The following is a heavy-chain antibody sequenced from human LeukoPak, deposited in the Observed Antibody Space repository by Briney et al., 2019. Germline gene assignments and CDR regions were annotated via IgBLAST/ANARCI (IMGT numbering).Heavy chain of an antibody. J-gene: IGHJ4*02. D-gene: IGHD3-10*01. CDR1: GFTFSSYA. V-gene: IGHV3-23*01. CDR3: ANGLLWFGESSYYFVY. CDR2: ISGSGGST. Sequence: PGGSLRLSCAASGFTFSSYAMSWVRQAPGKGLECVSAISGSGGSTYYADSVKGRFTISRDNSKNTLYLQMNSLRAEDTAVYYCANGLLWFGESSYYFVYWGQGTLVTVSS.